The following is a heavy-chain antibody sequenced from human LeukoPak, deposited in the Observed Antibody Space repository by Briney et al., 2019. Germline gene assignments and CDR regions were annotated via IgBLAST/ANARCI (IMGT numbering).Heavy chain of an antibody. D-gene: IGHD3-10*01. J-gene: IGHJ6*03. CDR1: GGSFSGYY. CDR3: ARETIESYYGSGTSNYMDV. V-gene: IGHV4-4*07. CDR2: IYASGSI. Sequence: SETLSLTCAVYGGSFSGYYWSWIRQPAGKGLEWIGRIYASGSINYNPSLKSRVTISVDTSKNQFSLKPSSVTAADTAVYYCARETIESYYGSGTSNYMDVWGKGTTVTISS.